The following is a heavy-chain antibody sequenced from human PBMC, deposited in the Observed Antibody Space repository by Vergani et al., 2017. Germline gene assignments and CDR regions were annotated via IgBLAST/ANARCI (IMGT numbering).Heavy chain of an antibody. CDR1: GGTFSSYA. D-gene: IGHD1-26*01. V-gene: IGHV1-69*04. Sequence: VQLVQSGAEVKKPGSSVKVSCKASGGTFSSYAISWVRQAPGQGLEWMGRIIPILGIANYPQKFQGRVTITADKSTSTAYMELSSLRSEDTAVYYCARDLRGSYYGATTGYYYMDVWGKGP. CDR2: IIPILGIA. CDR3: ARDLRGSYYGATTGYYYMDV. J-gene: IGHJ6*03.